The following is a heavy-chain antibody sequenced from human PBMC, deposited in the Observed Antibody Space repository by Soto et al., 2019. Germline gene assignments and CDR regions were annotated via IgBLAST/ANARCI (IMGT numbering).Heavy chain of an antibody. V-gene: IGHV3-33*01. Sequence: GWSLRLSCTVSGFSISSYGMHLVRQAPGKGLQWVALIWYDGSNKFYADSVKGRFTISRDTSKNTLYLEMNSLRAEDTALYYCARESLDDYGVSYFEYWAEGTLVTVSS. CDR1: GFSISSYG. CDR2: IWYDGSNK. CDR3: ARESLDDYGVSYFEY. J-gene: IGHJ4*02. D-gene: IGHD4-17*01.